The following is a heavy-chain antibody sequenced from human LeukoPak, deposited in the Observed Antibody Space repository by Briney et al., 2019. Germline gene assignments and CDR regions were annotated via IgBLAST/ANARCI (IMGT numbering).Heavy chain of an antibody. D-gene: IGHD3-22*01. CDR2: IYYSGST. CDR3: ARADSSGSSAY. V-gene: IGHV4-31*03. Sequence: PLETLSLTCTVSGGSISSGGYYWSWIRQHPGKGLEWIGYIYYSGSTYYNPSLKSRVTISVDTSKNQFSLKLSSVTAADTAVYYCARADSSGSSAYWGQGTLVTVSS. J-gene: IGHJ4*02. CDR1: GGSISSGGYY.